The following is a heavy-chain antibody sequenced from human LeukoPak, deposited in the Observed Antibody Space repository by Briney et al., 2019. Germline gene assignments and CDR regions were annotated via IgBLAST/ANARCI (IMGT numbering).Heavy chain of an antibody. V-gene: IGHV3-48*03. J-gene: IGHJ6*03. CDR2: ISSSGSTI. CDR1: GFTFSSHE. Sequence: GGSLRLSCAASGFTFSSHEMNWVRQAPGKGLEWVSYISSSGSTIYYADSVEGRFTISRDNAKNSLYLQMNSLRAEDTAVYYCARGARKMVRGVHYYYYMDVWGKGTTVTVSS. D-gene: IGHD3-10*01. CDR3: ARGARKMVRGVHYYYYMDV.